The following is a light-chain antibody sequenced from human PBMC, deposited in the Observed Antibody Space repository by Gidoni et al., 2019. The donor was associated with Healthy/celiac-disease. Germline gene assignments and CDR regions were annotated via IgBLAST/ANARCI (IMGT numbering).Light chain of an antibody. Sequence: ATWMTQSPSSFSASPGDRVTITCRASQGSSSSLAWYQQKPGKAPKLLIYAASTLQSGVPSRFSGSGSGTDFTLTISCLQSEDFATYYCQQYYSYPWTFGQGTKVEIK. CDR1: QGSSSS. V-gene: IGKV1-8*01. J-gene: IGKJ1*01. CDR3: QQYYSYPWT. CDR2: AAS.